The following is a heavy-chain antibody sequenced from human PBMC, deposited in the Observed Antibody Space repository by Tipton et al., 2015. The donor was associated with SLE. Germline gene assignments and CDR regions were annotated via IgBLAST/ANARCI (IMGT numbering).Heavy chain of an antibody. CDR3: AAVSSALWDFGY. J-gene: IGHJ4*02. V-gene: IGHV4-38-2*02. D-gene: IGHD6-19*01. CDR1: GYSISSGYY. CDR2: IYHSGST. Sequence: TLSLTCTVSGYSISSGYYWGWIRQPPGKGLEWIGSIYHSGSTYYTPSLKSRVTISVDTSKNQFSLKLSSVTAADTAVYYCAAVSSALWDFGYWGQGTLVTVSS.